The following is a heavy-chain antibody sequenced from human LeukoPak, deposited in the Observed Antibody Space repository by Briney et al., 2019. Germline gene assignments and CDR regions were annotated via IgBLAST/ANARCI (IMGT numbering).Heavy chain of an antibody. CDR1: GYTFATYW. CDR2: VYPGDSDT. Sequence: GESLKISCRGSGYTFATYWIAWVRQMPGKGLEWMGIVYPGDSDTIHSPSFQGQVTISTDKSISTAYMRWHSLKASDTAMYYCARHDTSGRQADFWGQGTLVTVSS. CDR3: ARHDTSGRQADF. J-gene: IGHJ4*02. D-gene: IGHD6-19*01. V-gene: IGHV5-51*01.